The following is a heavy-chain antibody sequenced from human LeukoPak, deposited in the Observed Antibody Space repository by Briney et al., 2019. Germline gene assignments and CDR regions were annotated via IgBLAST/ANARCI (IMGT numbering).Heavy chain of an antibody. Sequence: PGESLKIFCKGSGYSFTNYWIGWVRQMPGKGLEWMGIIYPGNSNTRYSPSFQGQVTISADKSISTAYLQWSNVKASDTAIYYCARSSQSMDYGMDVWGQGTTVTVSS. V-gene: IGHV5-51*01. CDR3: ARSSQSMDYGMDV. D-gene: IGHD6-6*01. J-gene: IGHJ6*02. CDR1: GYSFTNYW. CDR2: IYPGNSNT.